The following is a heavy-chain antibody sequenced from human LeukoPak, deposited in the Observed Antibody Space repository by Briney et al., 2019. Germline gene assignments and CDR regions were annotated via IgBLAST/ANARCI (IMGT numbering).Heavy chain of an antibody. CDR2: IYYSGST. CDR1: GGSISSSSYY. Sequence: SETLSLTCTVSGGSISSSSYYWGWIRQPPGKGLEWIGSIYYSGSTYYNPSLKGRVTISVDTSKNQFSLKLSSVTAADTAVYYCARQITSVVTADYWGQGTLVTVSS. CDR3: ARQITSVVTADY. D-gene: IGHD2-21*02. V-gene: IGHV4-39*01. J-gene: IGHJ4*02.